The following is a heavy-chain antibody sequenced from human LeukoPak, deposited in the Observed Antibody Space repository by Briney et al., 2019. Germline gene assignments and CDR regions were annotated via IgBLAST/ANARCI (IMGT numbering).Heavy chain of an antibody. V-gene: IGHV1-18*01. J-gene: IGHJ4*02. Sequence: GASVKVSCKASGYTFTSYGISWVRQAPGQGLEWMGWISAYNGNTNYAQKLQGRVTMTTDTSTSTSYMELRSPRSDDTAVYYCAREAFLEWLPKYYFDHWGQGTLVTVSS. CDR1: GYTFTSYG. CDR2: ISAYNGNT. D-gene: IGHD3-3*02. CDR3: AREAFLEWLPKYYFDH.